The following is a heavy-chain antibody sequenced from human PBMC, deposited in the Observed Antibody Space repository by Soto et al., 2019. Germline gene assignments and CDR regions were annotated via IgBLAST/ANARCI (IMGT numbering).Heavy chain of an antibody. V-gene: IGHV4-30-2*01. CDR3: ARGVDFWSGYQDY. J-gene: IGHJ4*02. CDR1: GDSIGSGDYS. CDR2: IYQSGSP. D-gene: IGHD3-3*01. Sequence: QLQLQEPGSGLVKPSQTLSLTCVVSGDSIGSGDYSWNWIRQPPGKGLEWIGYIYQSGSPNYNPSLKSRVSISVDKSKNHFSLKLTSVTAADTAVYFCARGVDFWSGYQDYWGQGALVTVSS.